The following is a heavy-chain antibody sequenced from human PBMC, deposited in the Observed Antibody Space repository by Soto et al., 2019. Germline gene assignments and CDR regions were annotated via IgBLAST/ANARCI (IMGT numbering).Heavy chain of an antibody. CDR3: ARVSPGTVTIDY. CDR2: IYSGGST. D-gene: IGHD4-17*01. V-gene: IGHV3-53*01. CDR1: GFTVSSNY. Sequence: EVQLVESGGGLIQPGGSLRLSCAASGFTVSSNYMSWVRQAPGKGLEWVSVIYSGGSTYYADSVKGRFTISRDNSKNTLYLQMNSLRVEDTAVYYCARVSPGTVTIDYWGQGTLVTVSS. J-gene: IGHJ4*02.